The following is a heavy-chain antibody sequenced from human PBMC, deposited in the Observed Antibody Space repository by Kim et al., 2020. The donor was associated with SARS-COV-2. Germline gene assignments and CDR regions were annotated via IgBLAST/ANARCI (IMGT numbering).Heavy chain of an antibody. CDR1: GFTFSSYA. J-gene: IGHJ4*02. D-gene: IGHD6-13*01. Sequence: GGSLRLSCAASGFTFSSYAMHWVRQAPGKGLEWVAVISYDGSNKYYADSVKGRFTISRDNSKNTLYLQMNSLRAEDTAVYYCARDSVLAAADHPFDYCGQATLVTVSS. V-gene: IGHV3-30-3*01. CDR3: ARDSVLAAADHPFDY. CDR2: ISYDGSNK.